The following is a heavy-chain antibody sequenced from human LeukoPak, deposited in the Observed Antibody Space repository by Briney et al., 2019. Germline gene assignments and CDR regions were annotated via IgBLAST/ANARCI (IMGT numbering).Heavy chain of an antibody. CDR3: ATLPGHFGVFDP. D-gene: IGHD3-3*01. Sequence: ASVKVSCKVSGYTLTELSMHWVRQAPGKGLEWMGGFDPEDGETIYAQKFQGRVTMTEDTSTDTAYMELSSLRSEDTAVYYCATLPGHFGVFDPWAREPWSPSPQ. CDR2: FDPEDGET. V-gene: IGHV1-24*01. J-gene: IGHJ5*02. CDR1: GYTLTELS.